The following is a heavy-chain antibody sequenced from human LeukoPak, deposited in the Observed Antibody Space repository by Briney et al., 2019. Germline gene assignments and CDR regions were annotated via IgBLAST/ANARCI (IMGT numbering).Heavy chain of an antibody. J-gene: IGHJ6*03. Sequence: SETLSLTCAVSGGSISSSNWWSWIRQPPGKGLEWIGEIYHSGSTNYNPSLKSRVTISVDKSKNQFSLKLSSVTAADTAVYYCARAVRESGTYYVYYHSYMDVWGKGTTVTVSS. CDR3: ARAVRESGTYYVYYHSYMDV. V-gene: IGHV4-4*02. CDR2: IYHSGST. D-gene: IGHD1-26*01. CDR1: GGSISSSNW.